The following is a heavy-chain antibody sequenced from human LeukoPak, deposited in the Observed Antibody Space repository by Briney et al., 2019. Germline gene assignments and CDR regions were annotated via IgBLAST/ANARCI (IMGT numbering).Heavy chain of an antibody. J-gene: IGHJ6*03. CDR3: ARIAVVVPTGIVGSYFNYMDV. CDR1: GYSFPSYG. D-gene: IGHD2-2*01. V-gene: IGHV1-18*01. Sequence: ASVKVSCKASGYSFPSYGITWVRQAPGQGLEWMDRISVYNGHTTYAQNFQGRVTMTTETSTSTAYLEVRSLRSDDTARYYCARIAVVVPTGIVGSYFNYMDVWGEGTTVTVSS. CDR2: ISVYNGHT.